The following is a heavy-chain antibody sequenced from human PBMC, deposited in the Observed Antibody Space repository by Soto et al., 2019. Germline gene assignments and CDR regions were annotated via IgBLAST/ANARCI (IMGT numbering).Heavy chain of an antibody. CDR3: ANEGSFDSSGFYDYFHY. CDR1: GFTFSSYT. J-gene: IGHJ4*02. Sequence: EVQLLESGGGLVQPGGFLRLSCTASGFTFSSYTMSWVRQAPGQGLEWVSAISGSGGSTFYADSVKGRFAVSRDNSKNTLLLQMNSLRADDTAVYYCANEGSFDSSGFYDYFHYWGQGTLVTVSS. D-gene: IGHD3-22*01. CDR2: ISGSGGST. V-gene: IGHV3-23*01.